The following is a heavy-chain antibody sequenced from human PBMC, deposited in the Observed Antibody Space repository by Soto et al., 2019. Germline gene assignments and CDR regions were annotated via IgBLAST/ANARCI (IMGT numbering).Heavy chain of an antibody. CDR3: ARHGFGSLHGLVDV. CDR1: GGSITNYY. Sequence: QVQLQESGPGLVKPSETLSLTCTVSGGSITNYYCSWFQQPPGKGLEWIGYIQYNGYSAYNLSLKRRVTMSMDTSKTQFSLMLESVTATDTAVYHCARHGFGSLHGLVDVWGQGTTVIVSS. V-gene: IGHV4-59*08. D-gene: IGHD3-10*01. J-gene: IGHJ6*02. CDR2: IQYNGYS.